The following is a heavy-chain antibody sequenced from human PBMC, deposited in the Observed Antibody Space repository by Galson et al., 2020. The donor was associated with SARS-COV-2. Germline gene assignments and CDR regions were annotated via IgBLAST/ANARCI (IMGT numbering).Heavy chain of an antibody. Sequence: SETLSLTCAVSGDSIISHNWWTWVRQYPGKGLEWIGEIHHSGVTHYIPSLRSRVSISVDKAQNQFSLNVISVTAADTAIYFCARVGPTAGAFYAFDIWGQGTMVTVSS. V-gene: IGHV4-4*02. D-gene: IGHD6-13*01. CDR2: IHHSGVT. CDR3: ARVGPTAGAFYAFDI. CDR1: GDSIISHNW. J-gene: IGHJ3*02.